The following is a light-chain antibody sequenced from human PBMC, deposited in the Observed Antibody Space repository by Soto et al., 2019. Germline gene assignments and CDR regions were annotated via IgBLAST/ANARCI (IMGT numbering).Light chain of an antibody. Sequence: DIQMTQSPSTLSAAVEDRVTIACRARQDIHSGMAWYQQKPGKAPNLLICDASKLASRVPGRSSGSGAGAHFTLAISSLQPDVLATLSCQSCWGYSWIFGPGPKVDIK. CDR1: QDIHSG. CDR3: QSCWGYSWI. CDR2: DAS. V-gene: IGKV1-5*01. J-gene: IGKJ1*01.